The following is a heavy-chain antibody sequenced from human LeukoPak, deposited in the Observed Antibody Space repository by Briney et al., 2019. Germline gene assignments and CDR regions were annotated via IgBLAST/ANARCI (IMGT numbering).Heavy chain of an antibody. V-gene: IGHV3-23*01. J-gene: IGHJ4*02. D-gene: IGHD1-26*01. Sequence: GGSLRLSCAASGFTFSSYAMTWVRQPPGKGLEGVSSITGSTGSTYYADSVKGRFTISRDNSKNTLYLQMNSLRAEDTAVYYCAKRYSGSSGLYNFDYWGQGTLVTASS. CDR2: ITGSTGST. CDR3: AKRYSGSSGLYNFDY. CDR1: GFTFSSYA.